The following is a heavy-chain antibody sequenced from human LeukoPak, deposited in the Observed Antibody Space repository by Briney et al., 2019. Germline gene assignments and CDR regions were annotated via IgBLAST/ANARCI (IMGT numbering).Heavy chain of an antibody. CDR1: GGSFSGYY. Sequence: SETLSLTCAVYGGSFSGYYWSWIRQPPGKGLEWIGEINHSGSTNYNPSLKSRVTISVDTSKNQFSLRLSSVTAADTAVYYCARITIFPPVYCYYGMDVWGQGTTVTVSS. V-gene: IGHV4-34*01. D-gene: IGHD3-9*01. CDR3: ARITIFPPVYCYYGMDV. CDR2: INHSGST. J-gene: IGHJ6*02.